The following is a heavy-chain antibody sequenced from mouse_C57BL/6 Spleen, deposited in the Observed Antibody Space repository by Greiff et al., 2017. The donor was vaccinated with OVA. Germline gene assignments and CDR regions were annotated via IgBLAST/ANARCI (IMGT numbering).Heavy chain of an antibody. CDR1: GFTFSSYA. CDR3: ARDDYGSSYFDY. J-gene: IGHJ2*01. V-gene: IGHV5-4*01. D-gene: IGHD1-1*01. Sequence: EVQLVESGGGLVKPGGSLKLSCAASGFTFSSYAMSWVRQTPEKRLEWVATISDGGSYTYYPDNVKGRFTISRDNAKHNLYLQLSHLKSEDTAMYYCARDDYGSSYFDYWGQGTTLTVSS. CDR2: ISDGGSYT.